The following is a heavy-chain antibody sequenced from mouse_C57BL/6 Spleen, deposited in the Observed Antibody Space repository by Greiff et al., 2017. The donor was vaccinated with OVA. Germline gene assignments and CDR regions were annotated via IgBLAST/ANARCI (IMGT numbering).Heavy chain of an antibody. D-gene: IGHD1-1*01. Sequence: EVQLQESGGGLVKPGGSLKLSCAASGFTFSDYGMHWVRQAPEKGLEWVAYISSGSSTIYYADTVKGRFTISRDNAKNTLFLQMTSLRSEDTAMYYCARNAYYGSSPYYFDYWGQGTTLTVSS. V-gene: IGHV5-17*01. CDR1: GFTFSDYG. CDR3: ARNAYYGSSPYYFDY. J-gene: IGHJ2*01. CDR2: ISSGSSTI.